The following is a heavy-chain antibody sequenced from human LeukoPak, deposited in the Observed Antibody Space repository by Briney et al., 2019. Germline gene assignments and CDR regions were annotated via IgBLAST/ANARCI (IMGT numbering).Heavy chain of an antibody. CDR3: ARGPYYYDSVDHPDI. CDR1: GFSFSSYW. Sequence: PGGSLRLSCSASGFSFSSYWMHWVRQIPGKRLLWVSYIDPYGGDTNYADSVKGRFTISRDNANNILYLQMNSLRVDDTAVYFCARGPYYYDSVDHPDIWGHGTMVTVSS. CDR2: IDPYGGDT. V-gene: IGHV3-74*01. J-gene: IGHJ3*02. D-gene: IGHD3-22*01.